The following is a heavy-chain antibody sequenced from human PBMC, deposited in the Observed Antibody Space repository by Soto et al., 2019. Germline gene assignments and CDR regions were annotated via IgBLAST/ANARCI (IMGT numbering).Heavy chain of an antibody. CDR1: GFTFTSSA. J-gene: IGHJ6*02. CDR3: AARGATGSSYYSGLDV. V-gene: IGHV1-58*01. D-gene: IGHD3-16*01. CDR2: IVVGSGNT. Sequence: SVKVSCKASGFTFTSSAVQWVRQARGQRLEWIGWIVVGSGNTNYAQQFRERVTITRDMSTGTAYMQLSSLRSDYTAVYYCAARGATGSSYYSGLDVWGQGTTVTVSS.